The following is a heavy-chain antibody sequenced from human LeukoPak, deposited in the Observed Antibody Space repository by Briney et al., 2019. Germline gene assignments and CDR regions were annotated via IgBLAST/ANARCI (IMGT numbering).Heavy chain of an antibody. Sequence: GGSLRLSCVASGFSFSGYAIHWVRQAPGKGLEWVALISYNGGRKDYADSVKGRLTISRDNAKNSLYLQMNSLRAEDTAVYYCARMPDTAMVEVGYFDYWGQGTLVTVSS. CDR1: GFSFSGYA. J-gene: IGHJ4*02. D-gene: IGHD5-18*01. V-gene: IGHV3-30*04. CDR3: ARMPDTAMVEVGYFDY. CDR2: ISYNGGRK.